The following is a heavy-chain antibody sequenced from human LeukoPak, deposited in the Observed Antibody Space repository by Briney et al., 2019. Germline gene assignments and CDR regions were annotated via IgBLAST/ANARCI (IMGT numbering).Heavy chain of an antibody. D-gene: IGHD1-26*01. J-gene: IGHJ6*03. CDR3: ARDPYSGSYGADYYYYMDV. V-gene: IGHV3-23*01. Sequence: GGSLRLSCAASGFTFSSYSMSWVRQAPGKGLEWVSSFSGSGGNTYYGDSVKGRFTISRDNSKNTLYLQMNSLRAEDTAVYYCARDPYSGSYGADYYYYMDVWGKGTTVTISS. CDR1: GFTFSSYS. CDR2: FSGSGGNT.